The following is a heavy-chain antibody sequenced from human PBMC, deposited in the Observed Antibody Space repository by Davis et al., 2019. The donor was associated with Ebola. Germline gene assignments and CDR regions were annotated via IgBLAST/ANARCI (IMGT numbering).Heavy chain of an antibody. CDR2: IYPGDSDT. D-gene: IGHD1-20*01. CDR3: AGSRITGTTYYYYGMDV. J-gene: IGHJ6*02. Sequence: GESLKISCKGSGYSFTSYWIGWVRQMPGKGLEWMVIIYPGDSDTRYSPSFQGQVTISADKSISTAYLQWSSLKASDTAMYYCAGSRITGTTYYYYGMDVWGQGTTVTVSS. V-gene: IGHV5-51*01. CDR1: GYSFTSYW.